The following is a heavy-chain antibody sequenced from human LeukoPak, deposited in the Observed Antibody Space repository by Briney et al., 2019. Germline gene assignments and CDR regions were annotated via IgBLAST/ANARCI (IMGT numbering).Heavy chain of an antibody. CDR3: ARGITVAGLDY. J-gene: IGHJ4*02. CDR2: ISSSSSYI. CDR1: GFTFSSYS. Sequence: GGSLRLSCAASGFTFSSYSMNWVRQAPGKGLEWVSSISSSSSYIYYAGSVKGRFTISRDNAKNSLYLQMNSLRAEDTAVYYCARGITVAGLDYWGQGTLVTVSS. D-gene: IGHD6-19*01. V-gene: IGHV3-21*01.